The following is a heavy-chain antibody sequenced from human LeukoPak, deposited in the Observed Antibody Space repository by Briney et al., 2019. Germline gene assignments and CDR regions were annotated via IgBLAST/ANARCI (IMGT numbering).Heavy chain of an antibody. CDR2: IYYSGST. D-gene: IGHD3-10*01. J-gene: IGHJ4*02. CDR3: ARERRGSGSYPFDY. V-gene: IGHV4-59*01. Sequence: PSETLSLTCTVSGGSISSYYWSWIRQPAGKGLEWIGYIYYSGSTNYNPSLKSRVTISVDTSKNQFSLKLSSVTAADTAVYYCARERRGSGSYPFDYWGQGTLVTVSS. CDR1: GGSISSYY.